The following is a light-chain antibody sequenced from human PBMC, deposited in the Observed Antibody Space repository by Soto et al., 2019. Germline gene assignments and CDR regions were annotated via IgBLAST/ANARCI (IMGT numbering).Light chain of an antibody. CDR2: EGS. V-gene: IGLV2-23*01. Sequence: QSALTQPASVSGSPGQSITISCAGTSSDVGSYHPVSWYQQNPGKAPKLMIYEGSKRPSGVSNRFSGSKSGNTASLTISGLQAEDEADYYCCSYAGSSTYVFGTGTQLTVL. J-gene: IGLJ1*01. CDR3: CSYAGSSTYV. CDR1: SSDVGSYHP.